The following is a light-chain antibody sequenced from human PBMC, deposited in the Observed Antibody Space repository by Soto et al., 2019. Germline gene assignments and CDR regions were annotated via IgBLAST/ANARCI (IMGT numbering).Light chain of an antibody. Sequence: SYELTQPPSVSVAPGQSARLTCGGDNIGSKIVHWYQQRPGQAPVLVVYDDDDRPSGIPERFSGSKSGTSASLAISGLQSEDEADYYCATWDDSLPAVFGGGTKVTVL. CDR2: DDD. V-gene: IGLV3-21*02. CDR1: NIGSKI. CDR3: ATWDDSLPAV. J-gene: IGLJ2*01.